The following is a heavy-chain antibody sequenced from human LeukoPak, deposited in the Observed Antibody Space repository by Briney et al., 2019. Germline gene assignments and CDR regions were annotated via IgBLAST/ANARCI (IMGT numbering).Heavy chain of an antibody. CDR1: GGSFSGYY. CDR2: INHSGST. J-gene: IGHJ4*02. Sequence: KPSETLSLTCAVYGGSFSGYYWSWIRQPPGKGLEWIGEINHSGSTNYNPSLKSRVTISVDTSKNQFSLKLSSVTAADTAVYYCARALRYYDILTGYYKGVYFDYWGQGTLVTVSS. D-gene: IGHD3-9*01. V-gene: IGHV4-34*01. CDR3: ARALRYYDILTGYYKGVYFDY.